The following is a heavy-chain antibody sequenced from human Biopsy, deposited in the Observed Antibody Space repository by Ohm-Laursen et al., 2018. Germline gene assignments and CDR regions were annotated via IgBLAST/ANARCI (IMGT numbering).Heavy chain of an antibody. J-gene: IGHJ6*02. CDR3: AATSTLYYYYYAMDV. CDR2: IVAGSGHT. CDR1: GFTFSSSA. V-gene: IGHV1-58*01. Sequence: ESSVKVSCKASGFTFSSSAVKWVRQARGQRLEWIGGIVAGSGHTDYAQKFQERVTITRDMSTSTAYMELTSLRSEDTAVYYCAATSTLYYYYYAMDVWDQGTTITVSS.